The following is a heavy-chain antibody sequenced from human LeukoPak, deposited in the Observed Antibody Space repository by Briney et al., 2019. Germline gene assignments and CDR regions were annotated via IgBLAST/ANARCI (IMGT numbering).Heavy chain of an antibody. D-gene: IGHD6-13*01. CDR1: GYTFTGYY. CDR2: INPNSGGT. Sequence: ASVKVSCKASGYTFTGYYMHWVRQAPGQGLEWMGWINPNSGGTNYAQKFQGRVTMTRDTSISTAYMELSRLRSDDTAVYYCARGEYSSSWYGYYYYMDVWGKGTTVTVSS. J-gene: IGHJ6*03. V-gene: IGHV1-2*02. CDR3: ARGEYSSSWYGYYYYMDV.